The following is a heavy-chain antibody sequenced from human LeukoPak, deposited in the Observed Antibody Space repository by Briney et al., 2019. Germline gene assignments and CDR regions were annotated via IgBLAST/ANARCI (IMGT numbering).Heavy chain of an antibody. D-gene: IGHD2-8*01. CDR3: ARGFNGFRFYS. CDR2: ISSGSITI. J-gene: IGHJ3*01. Sequence: GGSLRFFYASSGFSFGSYSMNWVRQAPGKGLEWVSYISSGSITIYYADSVKGRFTISRDNAKNSLYLQMNSLRAEDTAVYYCARGFNGFRFYSWGHGETVTVSS. V-gene: IGHV3-48*04. CDR1: GFSFGSYS.